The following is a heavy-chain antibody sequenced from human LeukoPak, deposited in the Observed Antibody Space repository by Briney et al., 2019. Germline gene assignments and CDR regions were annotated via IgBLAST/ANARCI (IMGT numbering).Heavy chain of an antibody. CDR3: ARDSYDFWSGLNWFDP. CDR1: GFTVSSNY. J-gene: IGHJ5*02. D-gene: IGHD3-3*01. Sequence: PGGSLRLSCAASGFTVSSNYMSWVRQAPGKGLEWVSSISSSSSYIYYADSVKGRFTISRDNAKNSLYLQMNSLRAEDTAVYYCARDSYDFWSGLNWFDPWGQGTLVTVSS. V-gene: IGHV3-21*01. CDR2: ISSSSSYI.